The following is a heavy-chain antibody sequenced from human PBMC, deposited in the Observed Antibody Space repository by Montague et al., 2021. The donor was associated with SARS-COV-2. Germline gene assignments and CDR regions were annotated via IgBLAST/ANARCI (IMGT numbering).Heavy chain of an antibody. D-gene: IGHD6-19*01. J-gene: IGHJ4*02. Sequence: CAISGDSVARHRVSWGGLTSYPPRDVEWLCSTYYRSKWYSDYAPSVRGRLTVNPDASKNEFSLELDYVTPEDTAVYYCVRYSGWFYFDFWGQGTLVTVSS. V-gene: IGHV6-1*01. CDR2: TYYRSKWYS. CDR3: VRYSGWFYFDF. CDR1: GDSVARHRVS.